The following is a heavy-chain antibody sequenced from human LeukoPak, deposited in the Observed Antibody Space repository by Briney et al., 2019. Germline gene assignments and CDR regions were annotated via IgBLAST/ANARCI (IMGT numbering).Heavy chain of an antibody. Sequence: PGGSLRLSCAASGFTFSSYTMSWVRQAPGKGLEWVSGVSGSGGNIHYAESVKGRFTISRDNSKNTLYLQMNSLRAEDAAVYYCAASLPNIVVVPATKGPFGYWGQGALVTVSS. CDR1: GFTFSSYT. D-gene: IGHD2-2*01. J-gene: IGHJ4*02. CDR2: VSGSGGNI. V-gene: IGHV3-23*01. CDR3: AASLPNIVVVPATKGPFGY.